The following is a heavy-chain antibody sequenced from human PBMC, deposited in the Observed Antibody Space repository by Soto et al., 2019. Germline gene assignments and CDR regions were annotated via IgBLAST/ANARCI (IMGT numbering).Heavy chain of an antibody. CDR2: IKSKTDGGTT. CDR3: TSITIFGVVKWGGYYYYGMDV. D-gene: IGHD3-3*01. Sequence: GGSLRLSCAASGFTFSNAWMNWVRQAPGKGLEWVGRIKSKTDGGTTNYAAPVKGRFTISRDDSKNTLYLQMNSLKTEETAVYYCTSITIFGVVKWGGYYYYGMDVWGQGTTVTVSS. CDR1: GFTFSNAW. V-gene: IGHV3-15*07. J-gene: IGHJ6*02.